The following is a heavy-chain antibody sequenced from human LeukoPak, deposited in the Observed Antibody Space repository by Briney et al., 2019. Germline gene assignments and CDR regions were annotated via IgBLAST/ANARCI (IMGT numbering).Heavy chain of an antibody. J-gene: IGHJ4*02. CDR3: ARDEKGGYYFDY. D-gene: IGHD5-12*01. CDR2: INPNSGGT. CDR1: GGTFSSYA. Sequence: GASVKVSCKASGGTFSSYAISWVRQAPGQGLEWMGWINPNSGGTNYAQKFQGWVTMTRDTSISTAYMELSRLRSDDTAVYYCARDEKGGYYFDYWGQGTLVTVSS. V-gene: IGHV1-2*04.